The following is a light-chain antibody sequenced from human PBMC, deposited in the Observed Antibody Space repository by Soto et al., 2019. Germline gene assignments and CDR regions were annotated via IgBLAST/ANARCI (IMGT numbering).Light chain of an antibody. Sequence: DIRLTLSPSFLSASVGDRVTITCRASQGISSYLAWYQQKPGKAPKLLIYAASTLQSGVPSRVSGSGSGTEFTLTISSLQPEDFATYYCQQLNSYPLTFGGGTKVDIK. CDR1: QGISSY. J-gene: IGKJ4*01. V-gene: IGKV1-9*01. CDR3: QQLNSYPLT. CDR2: AAS.